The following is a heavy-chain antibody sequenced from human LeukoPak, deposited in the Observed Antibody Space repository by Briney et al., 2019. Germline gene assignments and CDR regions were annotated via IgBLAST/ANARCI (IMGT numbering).Heavy chain of an antibody. CDR3: AKDFGDCSNGVCYGKPFDY. CDR2: ISGSGDTT. J-gene: IGHJ4*02. Sequence: GGSLRLSCAASGFTFSRYAMSWARQAPGKGLEWVSGISGSGDTTYYADPVKGRFTISRDNSKNTLYLQMNSLRAEDTAVYYCAKDFGDCSNGVCYGKPFDYWGQGTLVTASS. D-gene: IGHD2-8*01. V-gene: IGHV3-23*01. CDR1: GFTFSRYA.